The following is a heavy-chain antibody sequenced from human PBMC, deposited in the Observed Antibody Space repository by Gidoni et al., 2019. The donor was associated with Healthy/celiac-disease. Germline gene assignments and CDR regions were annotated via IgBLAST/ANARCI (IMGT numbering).Heavy chain of an antibody. CDR1: GFTFSSYS. CDR3: AREYSSSLDY. V-gene: IGHV3-21*01. Sequence: EVQLVESGGGRVKPGGSLRLSGAASGFTFSSYSMNWVLQAPGKGLEWVSSISSSSSYIYYADSVKVRFTISRDNAKNSLYLQMNSLRAEDTAVYYCAREYSSSLDYWGQGTLVTVSS. D-gene: IGHD6-13*01. J-gene: IGHJ4*02. CDR2: ISSSSSYI.